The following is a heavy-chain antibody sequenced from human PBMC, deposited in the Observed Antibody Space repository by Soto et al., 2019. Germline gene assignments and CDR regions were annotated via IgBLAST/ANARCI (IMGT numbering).Heavy chain of an antibody. D-gene: IGHD6-13*01. J-gene: IGHJ6*03. CDR1: GYTFTSYD. Sequence: ASVKVSCKASGYTFTSYDINWVRQATGQGLEWMGWMNPNSGNTGYAQKFQGRVTMTRNTSISTAYMELSSLRSEDTAVYYCARSQCIAAAGTVNYMDVWGKGTTVTVSS. V-gene: IGHV1-8*01. CDR3: ARSQCIAAAGTVNYMDV. CDR2: MNPNSGNT.